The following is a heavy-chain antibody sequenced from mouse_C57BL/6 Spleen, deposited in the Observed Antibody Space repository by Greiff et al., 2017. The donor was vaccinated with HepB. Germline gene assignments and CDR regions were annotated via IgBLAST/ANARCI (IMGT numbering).Heavy chain of an antibody. V-gene: IGHV3-6*01. CDR2: ISYDGSN. J-gene: IGHJ2*01. CDR3: ARGLYYSKDPLDY. CDR1: GYSITSGYY. D-gene: IGHD2-5*01. Sequence: EVKLQESGPGLVKPSQSLSLTCSVTGYSITSGYYWNWIRQFPGNKLEWMGYISYDGSNNYNPSLKNRISITRDTSKNQFFLKLNSVTTEDTATYYCARGLYYSKDPLDYWGQGTTLTVSS.